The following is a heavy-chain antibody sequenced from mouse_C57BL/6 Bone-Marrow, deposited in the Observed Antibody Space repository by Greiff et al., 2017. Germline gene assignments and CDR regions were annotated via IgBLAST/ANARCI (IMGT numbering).Heavy chain of an antibody. CDR2: ISYSGST. D-gene: IGHD2-3*01. J-gene: IGHJ2*01. CDR3: ARGGYYVDFDY. Sequence: ESGPGMVKPSQSLSLTCTVTGYSITSGYDWHWIRHFPGNKLEWMRYISYSGSTNYNPSLKSRISITHDTSKNHFFLKLNSVTTEDTATYYCARGGYYVDFDYWGQGTTLTVSS. CDR1: GYSITSGYD. V-gene: IGHV3-1*01.